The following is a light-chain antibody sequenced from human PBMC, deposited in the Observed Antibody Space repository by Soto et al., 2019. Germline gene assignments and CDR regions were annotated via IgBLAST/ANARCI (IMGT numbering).Light chain of an antibody. Sequence: EIVMTQSPATLSLSPGERATPSCRASESVSTNLAWYQQKLGQAPRVLIYGASTRATGIPARFTGSGSGTEFILTISSLQSEDFAVYYCQQYDNRWTFGQGTKVDIK. V-gene: IGKV3-15*01. J-gene: IGKJ1*01. CDR2: GAS. CDR1: ESVSTN. CDR3: QQYDNRWT.